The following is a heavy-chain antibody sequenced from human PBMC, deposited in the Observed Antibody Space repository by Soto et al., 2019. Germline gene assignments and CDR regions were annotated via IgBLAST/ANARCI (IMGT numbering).Heavy chain of an antibody. CDR2: ISSSSSTI. CDR3: ACSSSWLTWFDP. D-gene: IGHD6-13*01. V-gene: IGHV3-48*02. J-gene: IGHJ5*02. CDR1: GFTFSSYS. Sequence: EVQLVESGGGLVQPGGSLRLSCAASGFTFSSYSMNWVRQAPGKGLEWVSYISSSSSTIYYADSVKGRFTISRDNAKNALYLQMNSLRDEDTAVYYCACSSSWLTWFDPWGQGTLVTVSS.